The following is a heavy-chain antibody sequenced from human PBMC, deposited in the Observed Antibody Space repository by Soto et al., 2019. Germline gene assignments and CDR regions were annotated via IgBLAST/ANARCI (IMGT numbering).Heavy chain of an antibody. CDR1: GGTFSRQD. D-gene: IGHD2-15*01. CDR2: IIPIFGTP. V-gene: IGHV1-69*13. J-gene: IGHJ4*02. Sequence: ASVKVSCKASGGTFSRQDMRWVRQAPGQGLEWMGGIIPIFGTPQYAEKFQDRVTITADESTSTAYMELSSLTSEDTAVYYCATNEGRDGYCFDYWGQGTLVTVSS. CDR3: ATNEGRDGYCFDY.